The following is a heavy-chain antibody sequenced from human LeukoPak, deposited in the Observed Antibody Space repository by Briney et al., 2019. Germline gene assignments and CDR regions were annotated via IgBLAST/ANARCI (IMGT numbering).Heavy chain of an antibody. Sequence: GGSLRLSCAVSGFTFSSYWMHWVRQAPGKGLVWVSRINRDGSSTSYADSVKRRFTISRDNTKNTLHLQMNSLRAEDTAVYYCARDVGYCSGGSCYLGYYYYYMDVWGKGTTVTISS. J-gene: IGHJ6*03. CDR2: INRDGSST. CDR1: GFTFSSYW. D-gene: IGHD2-15*01. V-gene: IGHV3-74*01. CDR3: ARDVGYCSGGSCYLGYYYYYMDV.